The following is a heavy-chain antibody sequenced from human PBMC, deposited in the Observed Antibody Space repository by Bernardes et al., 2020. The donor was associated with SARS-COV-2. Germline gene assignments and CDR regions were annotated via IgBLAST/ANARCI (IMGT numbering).Heavy chain of an antibody. V-gene: IGHV3-9*01. D-gene: IGHD5-18*01. Sequence: GGSLRLSCIASGFNFDDYAMHWVRQVPGTGLEWVSAISWNSDDIGYADSVKGRFTISRDNDKNSLYLQMNSLRAEDTAVYYCAREYTYGFDSWGQGTLVTVSS. CDR1: GFNFDDYA. CDR3: AREYTYGFDS. CDR2: ISWNSDDI. J-gene: IGHJ4*02.